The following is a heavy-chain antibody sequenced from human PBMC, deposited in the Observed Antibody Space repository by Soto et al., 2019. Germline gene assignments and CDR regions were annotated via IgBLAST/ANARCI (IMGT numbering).Heavy chain of an antibody. J-gene: IGHJ6*02. V-gene: IGHV4-59*01. CDR2: IYYSGST. CDR1: GGSISRYY. Sequence: QVQLQESGPGLVKPSETLSLTCTVSGGSISRYYWSWIRQPPGKGLEWIGYIYYSGSTNYNPSLKSRVTISVDTSKNHFSLKLSSVTAADTAVYYCARQGLTGTIGLYYYYGMDVWGQGTTVTVSS. D-gene: IGHD1-7*01. CDR3: ARQGLTGTIGLYYYYGMDV.